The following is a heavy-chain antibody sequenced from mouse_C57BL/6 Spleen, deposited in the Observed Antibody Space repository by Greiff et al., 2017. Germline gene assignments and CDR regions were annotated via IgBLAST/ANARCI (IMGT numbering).Heavy chain of an antibody. D-gene: IGHD2-4*01. CDR2: IHPNSGST. Sequence: VKLQQPGAELVKPGASVKLSCKASGYTFTSYWMHWVKQRPGQGLEWIGMIHPNSGSTNYNEKFKSKATLTVDKSSSTAYMQLSSLTSEDSAVYYCARYYDYDGRYYAMDYWGQGTSVTVSS. V-gene: IGHV1-64*01. CDR1: GYTFTSYW. J-gene: IGHJ4*01. CDR3: ARYYDYDGRYYAMDY.